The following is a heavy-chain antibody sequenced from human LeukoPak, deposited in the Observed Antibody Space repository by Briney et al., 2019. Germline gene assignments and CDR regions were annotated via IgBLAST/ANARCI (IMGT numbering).Heavy chain of an antibody. Sequence: PSETLSLTCTVSGGSISSGDYYWSWIRQPAGKGLEWIGRIYTSGSTNYNPSLKSRVTISVDTSKNLFSLKLRSVTAADTAVYYCGRRGIAVASQNVDYWGQGTPVTVSS. CDR3: GRRGIAVASQNVDY. J-gene: IGHJ4*02. CDR2: IYTSGST. V-gene: IGHV4-61*02. D-gene: IGHD6-19*01. CDR1: GGSISSGDYY.